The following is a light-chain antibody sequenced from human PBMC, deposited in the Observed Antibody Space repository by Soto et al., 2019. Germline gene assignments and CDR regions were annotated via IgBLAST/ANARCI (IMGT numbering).Light chain of an antibody. Sequence: DIQMTQSPSSLSASVGDRVTVTCRASQDINRYLAWYQQRPGQVPALLIYAASTLHSGVSSRFSGSGSGTHFTLTISSLQPEDVATYYCQKYDSAPLTFGGGTKVDIK. V-gene: IGKV1-27*01. CDR1: QDINRY. CDR3: QKYDSAPLT. CDR2: AAS. J-gene: IGKJ4*01.